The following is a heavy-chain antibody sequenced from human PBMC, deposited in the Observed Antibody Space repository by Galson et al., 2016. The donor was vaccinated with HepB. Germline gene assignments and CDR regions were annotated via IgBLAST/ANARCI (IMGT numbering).Heavy chain of an antibody. CDR3: ARGGGRDDYNCDY. D-gene: IGHD5-24*01. CDR2: IKEGGSEQ. J-gene: IGHJ4*02. V-gene: IGHV3-7*05. Sequence: SLRLSCAASGFTLSNYWMTWVRQAPGKGLEYLANIKEGGSEQYYVDSVKGRFTISRDNGKNSLYLQMNSLRPEDTAVYSCARGGGRDDYNCDYWGQGTLVTVSS. CDR1: GFTLSNYW.